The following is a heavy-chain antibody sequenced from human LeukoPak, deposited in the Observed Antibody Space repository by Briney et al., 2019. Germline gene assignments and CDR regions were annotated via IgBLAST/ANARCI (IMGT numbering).Heavy chain of an antibody. J-gene: IGHJ6*03. Sequence: ASVKVSCKASGYTFTSYGINWVRQATGQGLEWMGWMNPNSGNTGYAQKFQGRVTITADKSTSTAYMELSSLRSEDTAVYYCASPAGITMVRPDYYYYMDVWGKGTTVTVSS. V-gene: IGHV1-8*03. CDR2: MNPNSGNT. D-gene: IGHD3-10*01. CDR3: ASPAGITMVRPDYYYYMDV. CDR1: GYTFTSYG.